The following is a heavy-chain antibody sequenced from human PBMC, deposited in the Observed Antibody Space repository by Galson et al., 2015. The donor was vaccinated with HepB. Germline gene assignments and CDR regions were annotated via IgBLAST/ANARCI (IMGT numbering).Heavy chain of an antibody. D-gene: IGHD2-15*01. Sequence: SVKVSCKVSGYTLTELSMHWVRQAPGKGLEWMGGFDPEDGETIYAQKFQGRVTMTEDTSTDTAYMELSSLRSEDTAVYYCATRYCSGGSCFRFYHYWGQGTLVTVSS. CDR1: GYTLTELS. J-gene: IGHJ4*02. CDR2: FDPEDGET. V-gene: IGHV1-24*01. CDR3: ATRYCSGGSCFRFYHY.